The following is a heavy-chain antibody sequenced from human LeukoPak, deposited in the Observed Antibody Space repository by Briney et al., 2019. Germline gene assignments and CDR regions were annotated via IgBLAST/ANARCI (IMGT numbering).Heavy chain of an antibody. V-gene: IGHV4-59*08. CDR2: IYYSWST. Sequence: SETLSLTCTVSGGSISSHYWSWIRQPPGKGLEWIGYIYYSWSTNYNPSLKSRVTISVDTSKNQFSLKLSSVTAADTAVYYCARINGVSSDAFDIWGQGTMVTVSS. J-gene: IGHJ3*02. D-gene: IGHD2-8*01. CDR1: GGSISSHY. CDR3: ARINGVSSDAFDI.